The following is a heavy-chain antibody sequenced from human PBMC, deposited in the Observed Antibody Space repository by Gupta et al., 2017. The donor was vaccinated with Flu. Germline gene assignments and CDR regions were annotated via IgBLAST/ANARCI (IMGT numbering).Heavy chain of an antibody. Sequence: QVELVAAGGGGVQPGRSLRLPRPAPGSTFSNFGLAWVRQAPGKGLEWVALISHDGSNKYYADSVEGRFTVSRDKSKNTLYLQMNSLRVADRAVYYCARDSRARGAITKFDRWGQGTLVTVSS. CDR3: ARDSRARGAITKFDR. CDR1: GSTFSNFG. J-gene: IGHJ4*02. D-gene: IGHD3-10*01. CDR2: ISHDGSNK. V-gene: IGHV3-30*03.